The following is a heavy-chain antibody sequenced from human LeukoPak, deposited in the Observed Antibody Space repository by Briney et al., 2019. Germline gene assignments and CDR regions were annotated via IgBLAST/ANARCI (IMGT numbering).Heavy chain of an antibody. CDR2: IGSKAYGGTT. Sequence: GGSLRLSGPASGFPFGDYPMSWFGQAPGKGREWVGFIGSKAYGGTTEYAASVKGRFTISRDDSKSIAYLQMNSLKTEDTAVYYCTRGLPFLEWLSSLWGQGTLVIVSS. CDR3: TRGLPFLEWLSSL. D-gene: IGHD3-3*01. J-gene: IGHJ4*02. V-gene: IGHV3-49*03. CDR1: GFPFGDYP.